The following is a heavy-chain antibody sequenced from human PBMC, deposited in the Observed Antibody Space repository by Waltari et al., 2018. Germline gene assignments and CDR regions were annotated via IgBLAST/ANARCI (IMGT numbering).Heavy chain of an antibody. V-gene: IGHV4-34*02. CDR3: ARGDGTGKYGY. CDR2: TTDSERT. Sequence: QVQLQQWGAGLLKPSTTLSLPCAFSGGSFRGYYWSWIRQPPGKGLEWIGKTTDSERTKYNPSLKSRISISVDMSKNQFSLTVFSVTAADAAVYYCARGDGTGKYGYWGQGTRVTVSS. D-gene: IGHD1-1*01. J-gene: IGHJ4*02. CDR1: GGSFRGYY.